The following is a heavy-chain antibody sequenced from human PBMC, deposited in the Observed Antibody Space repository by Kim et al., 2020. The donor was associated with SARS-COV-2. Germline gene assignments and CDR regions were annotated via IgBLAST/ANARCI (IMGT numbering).Heavy chain of an antibody. D-gene: IGHD3-3*01. CDR2: ISSSSSYI. J-gene: IGHJ6*02. CDR1: GFTFSSYS. CDR3: ARGPYDFWSGYRGGPGYGMDV. Sequence: GGSLRLSCAASGFTFSSYSMNWVRQAPGKGLEWVSSISSSSSYIYYADSVKGRFTNSRDNAKNSLYLQMNSLRAEDTAVYYCARGPYDFWSGYRGGPGYGMDVWGQGTTVTVSS. V-gene: IGHV3-21*01.